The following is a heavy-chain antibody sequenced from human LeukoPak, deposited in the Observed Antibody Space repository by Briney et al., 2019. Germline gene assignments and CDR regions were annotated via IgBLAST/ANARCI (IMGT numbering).Heavy chain of an antibody. D-gene: IGHD3-16*02. CDR3: ARYMITFGGVIVSSRYFDY. J-gene: IGHJ4*02. CDR1: GFTFSSYW. V-gene: IGHV3-7*01. Sequence: GGSLRLSCAASGFTFSSYWMSWVRQAPGKGLEWLANIKQDRSEKYYLDSVKGRYTISRDNGHNSLYLHMQRLRAEDTDVYYCARYMITFGGVIVSSRYFDYWGQGTLVTVSS. CDR2: IKQDRSEK.